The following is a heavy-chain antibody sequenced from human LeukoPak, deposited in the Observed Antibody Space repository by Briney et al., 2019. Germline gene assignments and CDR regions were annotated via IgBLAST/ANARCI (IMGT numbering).Heavy chain of an antibody. CDR2: IYNADTT. Sequence: GGSLRLSCAASGFTVSSNYMSWVRQAPGKGLEWVSIIYNADTTYYADSVKGRFTISRDNSKNTLYLQLNSLRAEDTAVYYCARAKFSAYTGNPGARKTSYYMDVWGKGTTVTVSS. J-gene: IGHJ6*03. V-gene: IGHV3-66*01. CDR3: ARAKFSAYTGNPGARKTSYYMDV. CDR1: GFTVSSNY. D-gene: IGHD1-26*01.